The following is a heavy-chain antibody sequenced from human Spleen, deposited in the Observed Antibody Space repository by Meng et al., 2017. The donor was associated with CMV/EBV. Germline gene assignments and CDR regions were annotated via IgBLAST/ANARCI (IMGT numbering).Heavy chain of an antibody. J-gene: IGHJ5*02. Sequence: LQESGPGLVNPSQPLSLTCTGSGGSISSGGFYWSWIRQHPGKGLEWIGYIYYSGSTYYTPSLRSRVAISIDTSKNQFSLKLTSVTAADTAVYFCARTNYGDYNWFDPWGQGTLVTVSS. D-gene: IGHD4-17*01. CDR1: GGSISSGGFY. CDR2: IYYSGST. CDR3: ARTNYGDYNWFDP. V-gene: IGHV4-31*03.